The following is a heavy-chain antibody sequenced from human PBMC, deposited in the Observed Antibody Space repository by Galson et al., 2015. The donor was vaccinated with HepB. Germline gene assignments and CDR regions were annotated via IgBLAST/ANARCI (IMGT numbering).Heavy chain of an antibody. Sequence: SLRLSCAASGFTFSTYVMHWVRQAPGKGLEWVAVISYDGSNRYYADSVKGRFTISRDNSKSALYLQMNSLITEDTTVYYCARGGGILPWNGMDVWGRGTTVTVSS. CDR3: ARGGGILPWNGMDV. J-gene: IGHJ6*02. V-gene: IGHV3-30*04. CDR1: GFTFSTYV. D-gene: IGHD3-16*01. CDR2: ISYDGSNR.